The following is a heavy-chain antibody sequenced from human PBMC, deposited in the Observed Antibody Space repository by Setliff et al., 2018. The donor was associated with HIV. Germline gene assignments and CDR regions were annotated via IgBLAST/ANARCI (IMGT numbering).Heavy chain of an antibody. CDR3: ARGMVRGLRWDS. D-gene: IGHD3-10*01. Sequence: SETLSLTCAVYGGSFNGYYRSWIRQPPGKGLEWIGEVVHSGSTNYNPSLKSRVTISVDTSKNQFSLKLSSVTAADTAVYYCARGMVRGLRWDSWGQGTLVTVSS. J-gene: IGHJ4*02. CDR1: GGSFNGYY. CDR2: VVHSGST. V-gene: IGHV4-34*01.